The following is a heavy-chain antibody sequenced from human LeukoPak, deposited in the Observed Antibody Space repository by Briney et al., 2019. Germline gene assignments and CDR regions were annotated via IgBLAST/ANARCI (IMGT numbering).Heavy chain of an antibody. CDR3: ARDPTSGWSRSYYYYGMDV. D-gene: IGHD6-19*01. CDR2: IYYSGST. CDR1: GGSISSYY. J-gene: IGHJ6*02. Sequence: PSETLSLTCTVSGGSISSYYWSWIRQPPGKGLEWIGYIYYSGSTNYNPSLKSRVTISVDTSKNQFSLKLSSVTAADTAVYYCARDPTSGWSRSYYYYGMDVWGQGTTVTVSS. V-gene: IGHV4-59*12.